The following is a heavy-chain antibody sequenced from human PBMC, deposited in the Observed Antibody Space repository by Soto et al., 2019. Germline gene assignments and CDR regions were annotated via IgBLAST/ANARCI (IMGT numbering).Heavy chain of an antibody. CDR1: GGSTNSRSDY. CDR3: AGQPRGPGYGERGLYFDY. D-gene: IGHD3-16*01. CDR2: VYYSGST. J-gene: IGHJ4*02. Sequence: NPSETLSLTCTVSGGSTNSRSDYWGWIRQPPGKGLEWIGSVYYSGSTHDNPSLQSRVTISVDTSRNQFSLNLISVTAADTAVYFCAGQPRGPGYGERGLYFDYWGQGTLVTVSS. V-gene: IGHV4-39*01.